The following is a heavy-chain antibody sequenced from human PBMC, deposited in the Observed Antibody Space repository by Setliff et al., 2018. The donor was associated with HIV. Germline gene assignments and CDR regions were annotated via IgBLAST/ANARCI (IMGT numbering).Heavy chain of an antibody. Sequence: ASVKVSCKASGYTFTSYDINWVRQATGQGLEWMGWMNPNSGNTGYAQKFQGRVTMTRNTSISTAYMELSSLRSEDTAVYYCARGLELGIGDYLDYWGQGTLVTVSS. D-gene: IGHD7-27*01. J-gene: IGHJ4*02. CDR1: GYTFTSYD. CDR3: ARGLELGIGDYLDY. V-gene: IGHV1-8*01. CDR2: MNPNSGNT.